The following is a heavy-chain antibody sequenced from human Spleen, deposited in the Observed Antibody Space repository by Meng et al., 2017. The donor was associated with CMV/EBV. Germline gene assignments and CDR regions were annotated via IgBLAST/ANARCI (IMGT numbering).Heavy chain of an antibody. J-gene: IGHJ4*02. V-gene: IGHV4-59*01. CDR3: ARDIDIVLIPAAFDN. CDR2: IYYSGST. Sequence: SETLSLTCTVSGGSISSYYWSWIRQPPGKGLEWIGYIYYSGSTNYNPSLKSRVTISVDTSKNQFSLKLSSVTAADTAVYYCARDIDIVLIPAAFDNWGQGTLVTVSS. CDR1: GGSISSYY. D-gene: IGHD2-2*01.